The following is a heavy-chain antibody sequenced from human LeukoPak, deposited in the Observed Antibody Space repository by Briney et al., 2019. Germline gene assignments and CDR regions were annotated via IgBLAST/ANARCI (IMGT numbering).Heavy chain of an antibody. D-gene: IGHD4-11*01. CDR3: ARDCDYSNQCYYYYYGMDV. J-gene: IGHJ6*02. CDR2: ISAYNGNT. Sequence: ASVKVSCKASGYTFTSYGISWVRQAPGQGLEWMGWISAYNGNTNYAQKLQGRVTMTTDTSTSTAYMELRSLRSDDTAVYYCARDCDYSNQCYYYYYGMDVWGQGTTVTVSS. V-gene: IGHV1-18*01. CDR1: GYTFTSYG.